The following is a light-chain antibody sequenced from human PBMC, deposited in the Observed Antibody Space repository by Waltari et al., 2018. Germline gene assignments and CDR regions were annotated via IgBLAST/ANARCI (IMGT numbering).Light chain of an antibody. J-gene: IGKJ3*01. CDR2: DVS. CDR3: HQSFTAPLT. V-gene: IGKV1-39*01. CDR1: QTINNY. Sequence: DIQLTQSPSSVSASIGDRVTITCRSSQTINNYLNWYHHKPGRAPKPLLSDVSNLENGVPSRFSGSGYGAEFTLIITSLQPEDVGTYYCHQSFTAPLTFGPGARVEIK.